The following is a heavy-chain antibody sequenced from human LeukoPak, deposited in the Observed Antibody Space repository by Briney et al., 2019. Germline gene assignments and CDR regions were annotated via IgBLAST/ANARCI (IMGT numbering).Heavy chain of an antibody. CDR3: ASSARVGDFDY. D-gene: IGHD1-26*01. J-gene: IGHJ4*02. V-gene: IGHV3-53*01. Sequence: GGSLRLSCAASGFTVSSNYMSWVRQAPGKGLEWVSVIYSGGTTYYADSVKGRFTISRDNSKNTLYLQMNSLRAEDTAVYYCASSARVGDFDYWGQGTLVTVSS. CDR2: IYSGGTT. CDR1: GFTVSSNY.